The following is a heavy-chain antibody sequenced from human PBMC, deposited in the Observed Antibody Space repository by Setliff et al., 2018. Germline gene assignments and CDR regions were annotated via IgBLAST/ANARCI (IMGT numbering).Heavy chain of an antibody. Sequence: GASVKVSCKTSGYTFTNFGISWVRQAPGQGLEWLGSISPYTGNTNYPERLQGRITMTTDTLTSTVYMELGSLGADDTAVYYCARGRGPDIVVTIPGDYWGRDPRSPSPQ. CDR3: ARGRGPDIVVTIPGDY. CDR2: ISPYTGNT. V-gene: IGHV1-18*01. CDR1: GYTFTNFG. J-gene: IGHJ4*02. D-gene: IGHD2-15*01.